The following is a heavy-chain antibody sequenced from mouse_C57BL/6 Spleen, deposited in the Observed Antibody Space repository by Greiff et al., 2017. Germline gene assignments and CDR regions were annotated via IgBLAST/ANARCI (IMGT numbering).Heavy chain of an antibody. V-gene: IGHV5-17*01. Sequence: EVQRVESGGGLVKPGGSLKLSCAASGFTFSDYGMHWVRQAPEKGLEWVAYISSGSSTIYYADTVKGRFTISRDNAKNTLFLQMTSLRSEETAMYYCAKRVVATRWYFDVWGTGTTVTVSS. D-gene: IGHD1-1*01. CDR3: AKRVVATRWYFDV. J-gene: IGHJ1*03. CDR2: ISSGSSTI. CDR1: GFTFSDYG.